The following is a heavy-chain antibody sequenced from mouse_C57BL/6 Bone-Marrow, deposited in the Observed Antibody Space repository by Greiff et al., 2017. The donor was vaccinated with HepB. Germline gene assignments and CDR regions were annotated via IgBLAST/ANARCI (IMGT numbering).Heavy chain of an antibody. Sequence: QVQLQQSGAELAKPGASVKLSCKASGYTFTSYWMHWVKQRPGQGLEWIGYINPSSGYTKYNQKFKDKATLTADKSSSTAYMQLSSLTYEDSAVYYCARRYITTVVATDYFDYWGQGTTLTVSS. D-gene: IGHD1-1*01. J-gene: IGHJ2*01. V-gene: IGHV1-7*01. CDR2: INPSSGYT. CDR1: GYTFTSYW. CDR3: ARRYITTVVATDYFDY.